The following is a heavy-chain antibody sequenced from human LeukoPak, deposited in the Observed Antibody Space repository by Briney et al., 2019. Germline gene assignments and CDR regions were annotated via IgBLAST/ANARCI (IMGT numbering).Heavy chain of an antibody. CDR2: ISGSGGST. V-gene: IGHV3-23*01. J-gene: IGHJ2*01. D-gene: IGHD4-23*01. Sequence: GGSLRLSCSASGFTFSSYAMSWVRQAPGKGLEWVSVISGSGGSTYYADSVKGRFTISRDNSKNTLYLQMNSLRAEDTAVYYCAKPATTVVSWWYFDLWGRGTLVTVSS. CDR3: AKPATTVVSWWYFDL. CDR1: GFTFSSYA.